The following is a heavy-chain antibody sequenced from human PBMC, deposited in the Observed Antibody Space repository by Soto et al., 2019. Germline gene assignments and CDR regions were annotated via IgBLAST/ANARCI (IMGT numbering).Heavy chain of an antibody. J-gene: IGHJ6*03. CDR3: ARAPPDIVVGGDYYYYYYMDV. CDR1: GYTFTSYY. Sequence: GASVKVSCKASGYTFTSYYMHWVRQAPGQGLEWMGIINPSGGSTSYAQKFQGRVTMTRDTSTSTVYMELSSLRSEDTAVYYFARAPPDIVVGGDYYYYYYMDVWGKGTTVTVSS. V-gene: IGHV1-46*03. CDR2: INPSGGST. D-gene: IGHD2-2*01.